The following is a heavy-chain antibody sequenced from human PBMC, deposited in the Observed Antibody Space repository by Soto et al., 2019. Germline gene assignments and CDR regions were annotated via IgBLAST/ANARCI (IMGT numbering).Heavy chain of an antibody. D-gene: IGHD4-17*01. CDR2: ISSSSSYI. Sequence: EVQLVESGGGLVKPGGSLRLSCAASGFTFSSYSMNWVRQAPGKGLEWVSSISSSSSYIYYADSVKGRFTISRDNAKNSLYLQMNSLRAEDTPVYYCARVSVSTVTTVGGAFDIWGQGTMVTVSS. V-gene: IGHV3-21*01. CDR3: ARVSVSTVTTVGGAFDI. J-gene: IGHJ3*02. CDR1: GFTFSSYS.